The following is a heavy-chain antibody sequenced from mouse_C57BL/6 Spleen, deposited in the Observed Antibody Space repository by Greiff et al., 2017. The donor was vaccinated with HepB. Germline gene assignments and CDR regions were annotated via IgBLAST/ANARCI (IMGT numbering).Heavy chain of an antibody. Sequence: QVQLKESGAELVRPGASVTLSCKASGYTFTDYEMHWVKQTPVHGLEWIGAIDPETGGTAYNQKFKGKAILTADKSSSTAYMELRSLTSEDSAVYYCTRSYDGYYWGQGTTLTVSS. V-gene: IGHV1-15*01. D-gene: IGHD2-3*01. CDR2: IDPETGGT. J-gene: IGHJ2*01. CDR1: GYTFTDYE. CDR3: TRSYDGYY.